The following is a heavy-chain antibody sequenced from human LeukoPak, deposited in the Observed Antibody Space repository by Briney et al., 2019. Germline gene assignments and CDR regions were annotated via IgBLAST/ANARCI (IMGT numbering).Heavy chain of an antibody. V-gene: IGHV3-21*01. D-gene: IGHD6-19*01. CDR2: ITSPVGRI. Sequence: PGGSLRLSCAASGFTFSTYSMNWVRQAPGKGLEWVSSITSPVGRIYYADSLKGRITISRDNARSSLYLQMNSLRAEDTAVYYCATDGLSSGWYGFDYWGLGTLVTVSS. CDR3: ATDGLSSGWYGFDY. J-gene: IGHJ4*02. CDR1: GFTFSTYS.